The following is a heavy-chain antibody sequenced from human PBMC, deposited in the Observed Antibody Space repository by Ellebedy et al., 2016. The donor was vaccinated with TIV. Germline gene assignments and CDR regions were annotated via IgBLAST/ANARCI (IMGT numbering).Heavy chain of an antibody. D-gene: IGHD4-17*01. V-gene: IGHV3-7*01. J-gene: IGHJ5*02. CDR2: IYQDGGVQ. Sequence: GESLKISCVASGFSLRSYWMSWVRQAPGKGLEWVANIYQDGGVQYYVDSVKGRFTISRDNADNSLFLQMNSLRVEDTAVYYCARRGSYGDYAVQVNNWFDRWGQGTLVTV. CDR1: GFSLRSYW. CDR3: ARRGSYGDYAVQVNNWFDR.